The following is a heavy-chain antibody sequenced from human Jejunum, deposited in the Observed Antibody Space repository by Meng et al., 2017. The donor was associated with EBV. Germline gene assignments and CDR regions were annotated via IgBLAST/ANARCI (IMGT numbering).Heavy chain of an antibody. V-gene: IGHV1-46*01. CDR3: ARTFGDYDAFDY. CDR1: GYTFTTYF. D-gene: IGHD4-17*01. CDR2: INTRGGTT. J-gene: IGHJ4*02. Sequence: QVQLVQSGPEVKKPAASVKVSCKASGYTFTTYFLHWGRQAPGQGLEWMGIINTRGGTTTYAQGFQGRVTMSRDTSTGTVYMDLSGLTSEDTAMYYCARTFGDYDAFDYWGQGTLVTVSS.